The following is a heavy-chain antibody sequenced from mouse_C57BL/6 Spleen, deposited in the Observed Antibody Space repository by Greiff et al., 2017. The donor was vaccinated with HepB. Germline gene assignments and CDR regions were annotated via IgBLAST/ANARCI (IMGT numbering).Heavy chain of an antibody. CDR1: GYTFTGYW. Sequence: VQLQQSGAELMKPGASVKLSCKATGYTFTGYWIEWVKQRPGHGLEWIGEILPGSGSTNYNEKFKGKATFTADTSSNPAYMQLSSLTTEDCAIYYCARQIYYYGMSQYYAMDYWGQGTSVTVSS. V-gene: IGHV1-9*01. D-gene: IGHD1-1*01. J-gene: IGHJ4*01. CDR2: ILPGSGST. CDR3: ARQIYYYGMSQYYAMDY.